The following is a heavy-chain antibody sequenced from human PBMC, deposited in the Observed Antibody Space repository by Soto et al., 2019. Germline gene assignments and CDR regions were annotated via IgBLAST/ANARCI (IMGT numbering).Heavy chain of an antibody. CDR2: IWYDGSNK. CDR3: GGGGGAAAGALDYFDY. D-gene: IGHD6-13*01. V-gene: IGHV3-33*01. Sequence: QVQLVESGGGVVQPGRSLRLSCAASGFRFSSYGMHWVRQAPGKGLEWVAVIWYDGSNKYYADSVKGRLTISRDNPKNQVDLEMNRPGGEGTAFLFRGGGGGAAAGALDYFDYWGQGTLVTVSS. J-gene: IGHJ4*02. CDR1: GFRFSSYG.